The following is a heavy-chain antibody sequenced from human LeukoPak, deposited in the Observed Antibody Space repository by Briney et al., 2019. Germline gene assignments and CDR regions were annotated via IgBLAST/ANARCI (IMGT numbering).Heavy chain of an antibody. CDR2: ISAYNGNT. CDR3: VRDRSDCGDYVYFDY. CDR1: GYTFTNYG. V-gene: IGHV1-18*01. D-gene: IGHD4-17*01. J-gene: IGHJ4*02. Sequence: ASVKVSCKASGYTFTNYGINWVRQAPGQGLEWMGWISAYNGNTKYAQKIQGRVTMTTDTSTSTAYMELRSLRSDDTAVYYCVRDRSDCGDYVYFDYWGQGTLVTVSS.